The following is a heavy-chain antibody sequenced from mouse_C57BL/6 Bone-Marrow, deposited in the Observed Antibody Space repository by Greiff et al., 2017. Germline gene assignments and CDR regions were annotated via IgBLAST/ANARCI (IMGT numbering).Heavy chain of an antibody. V-gene: IGHV5-12*01. CDR3: ARQGTRTDFDY. D-gene: IGHD2-14*01. Sequence: EVKLQESGGGLVQPGGSLKLSCAASGFTFSDYYMYWVRQTPEKRLEWVAYISNGGGSTYYPDTVKGRFTISRDNAKNTLYLQMSRLKSEDTAMYYCARQGTRTDFDYWGQGTTLTVSS. J-gene: IGHJ2*01. CDR1: GFTFSDYY. CDR2: ISNGGGST.